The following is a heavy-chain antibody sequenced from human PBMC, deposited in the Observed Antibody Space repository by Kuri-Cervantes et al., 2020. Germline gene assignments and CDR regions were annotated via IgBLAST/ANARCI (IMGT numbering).Heavy chain of an antibody. Sequence: ASVKVSCKASGYTFTGYYMHWVRQAPGQGLEWMGWINPNSGGTNYAQKFQGRVTMTRDTSISTAYMELSRLRSDDTAVYYCARRPMARGPLGYWGQGTLVTVSS. CDR3: ARRPMARGPLGY. D-gene: IGHD3-10*01. V-gene: IGHV1-2*02. J-gene: IGHJ4*02. CDR2: INPNSGGT. CDR1: GYTFTGYY.